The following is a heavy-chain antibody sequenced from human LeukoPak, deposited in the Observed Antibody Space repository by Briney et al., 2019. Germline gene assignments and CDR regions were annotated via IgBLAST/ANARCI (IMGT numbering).Heavy chain of an antibody. J-gene: IGHJ4*02. CDR2: INSDGSTT. CDR3: VRAIVYSAYDYLGY. V-gene: IGHV3-74*01. Sequence: GGSLRLSCAASGFTFRTSWMHWVRQAPAKGLVWVSRINSDGSTTNYADSVKGRFTISRDNAKNTLYLQMNSLRAEDTAVYYCVRAIVYSAYDYLGYWGQGSLVTVSS. D-gene: IGHD5-12*01. CDR1: GFTFRTSW.